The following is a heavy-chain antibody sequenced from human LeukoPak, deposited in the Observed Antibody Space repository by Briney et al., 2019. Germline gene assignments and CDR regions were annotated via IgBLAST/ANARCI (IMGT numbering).Heavy chain of an antibody. J-gene: IGHJ4*02. CDR3: AKHHRMAARLVYFDY. D-gene: IGHD6-6*01. V-gene: IGHV3-23*01. CDR1: GFTFSSYA. CDR2: ISDSGAGT. Sequence: GESLRLSCAASGFTFSSYAMSWVRQAPGKGLEWVSTISDSGAGTYYADSVKGRFTISRDNSKNTRYLQMNSLRVEDTAVYYCAKHHRMAARLVYFDYWGQGTLVTVSS.